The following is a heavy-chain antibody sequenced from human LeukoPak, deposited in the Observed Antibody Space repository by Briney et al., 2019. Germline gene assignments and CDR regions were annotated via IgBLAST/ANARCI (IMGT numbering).Heavy chain of an antibody. Sequence: QPGGSLRLSCAASGFTVSSNYMSWVRQAPGKGLEWVSVIYSGGSTYYADSVKSRFTISRDNSKNTLYLQMNSLRAEDTAVYYCAREGIAAAGSRSGSFDYWGQGTLVTVSS. CDR3: AREGIAAAGSRSGSFDY. D-gene: IGHD6-13*01. CDR2: IYSGGST. CDR1: GFTVSSNY. V-gene: IGHV3-53*01. J-gene: IGHJ4*02.